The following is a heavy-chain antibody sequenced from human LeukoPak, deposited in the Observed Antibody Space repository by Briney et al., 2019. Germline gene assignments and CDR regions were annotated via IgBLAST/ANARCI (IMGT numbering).Heavy chain of an antibody. CDR2: INPNRGGT. D-gene: IGHD3-3*01. Sequence: ASVKVSCKASGYTFTGYYVHWVRQAPGQGLEWMGRINPNRGGTNYAQKFQGRVTMTRDTSISTAYMELSRLRSDDTAVYYCARTIDFWSGYYDYDYWGQGTLVTASS. J-gene: IGHJ4*02. CDR3: ARTIDFWSGYYDYDY. V-gene: IGHV1-2*06. CDR1: GYTFTGYY.